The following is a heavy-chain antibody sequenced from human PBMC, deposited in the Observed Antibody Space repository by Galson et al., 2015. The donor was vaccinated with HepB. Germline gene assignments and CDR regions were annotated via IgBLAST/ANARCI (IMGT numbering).Heavy chain of an antibody. CDR3: ARDEDYGETGGFDY. V-gene: IGHV3-33*01. J-gene: IGHJ4*02. D-gene: IGHD4-17*01. CDR1: GLTFSSYG. CDR2: IWFDGSNK. Sequence: SLRLSCAASGLTFSSYGMHWVRQAPGKGLEWVAVIWFDGSNKYYADSVKGRFTISRDNSKNTLYLQMNSLRAEDTAVYYCARDEDYGETGGFDYWGQGTLVTVSS.